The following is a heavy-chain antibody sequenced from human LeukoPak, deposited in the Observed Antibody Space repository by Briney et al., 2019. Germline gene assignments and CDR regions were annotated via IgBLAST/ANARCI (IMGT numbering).Heavy chain of an antibody. V-gene: IGHV3-23*01. D-gene: IGHD5-24*01. CDR2: ITTSGGRT. CDR3: AKAPRGDGDNASDM. CDR1: GFTFSSYA. J-gene: IGHJ3*02. Sequence: GGSLRLSCAASGFTFSSYAMSWVRQAPGKGLEWVSSITTSGGRTNYADSVKGRFTISRDNSKNTLYLQMNSLRAEDTAVYYCAKAPRGDGDNASDMWGQGTMVTVSS.